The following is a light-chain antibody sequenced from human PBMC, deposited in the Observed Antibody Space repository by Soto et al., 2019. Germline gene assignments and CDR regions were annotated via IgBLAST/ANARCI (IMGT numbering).Light chain of an antibody. CDR3: CSHSSSITWM. J-gene: IGLJ3*02. CDR2: EVT. Sequence: QPALTQTASVSGSPGQSITISCTGTSSDVGGYNFVSWYQQHPGKAPKLIIHEVTNRPSGVSGRFSGSKSGNTAFLTISGLQAEDEAVYYCCSHSSSITWMFGGGTKLTVL. V-gene: IGLV2-14*03. CDR1: SSDVGGYNF.